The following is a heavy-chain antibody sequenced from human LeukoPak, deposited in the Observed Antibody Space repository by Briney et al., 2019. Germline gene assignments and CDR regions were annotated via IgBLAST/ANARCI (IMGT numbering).Heavy chain of an antibody. CDR3: ARFQFDSGGYGSGSYLDYFDY. V-gene: IGHV4-30-4*01. CDR2: IYYSGST. D-gene: IGHD3-10*01. CDR1: GGSISSGDYY. Sequence: PSETLSLTCTVSGGSISSGDYYWSWIRQPPGKGLEWIGYIYYSGSTYYNPSLKSRVTISVDTSKNQFSLKLSSVTAADTAVYYCARFQFDSGGYGSGSYLDYFDYWGQGTLVTVSS. J-gene: IGHJ4*02.